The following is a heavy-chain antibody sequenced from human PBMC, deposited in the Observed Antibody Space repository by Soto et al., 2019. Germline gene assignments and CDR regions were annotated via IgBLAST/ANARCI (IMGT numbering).Heavy chain of an antibody. V-gene: IGHV1-69*06. J-gene: IGHJ4*02. CDR1: GGTFSSYA. Sequence: QVQLVQSGAEVKKPGSSVKVSCKASGGTFSSYAISWVRQAPGQGLEWMGGIIPIFGTANYAQKFQGRVTITADKSTSTDYMELSSLRSEDTAVYYCARVAHSYGIDGDFDYWGQGTLVTVSS. CDR3: ARVAHSYGIDGDFDY. CDR2: IIPIFGTA. D-gene: IGHD5-18*01.